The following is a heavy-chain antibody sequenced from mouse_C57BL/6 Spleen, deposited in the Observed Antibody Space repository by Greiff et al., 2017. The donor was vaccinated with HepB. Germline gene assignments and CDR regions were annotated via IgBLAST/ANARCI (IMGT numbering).Heavy chain of an antibody. CDR3: ARLGSSHDY. J-gene: IGHJ2*01. V-gene: IGHV5-9*01. D-gene: IGHD1-1*01. CDR2: ISGGGGNT. Sequence: DVKLVESGGGLVKPGGSLKLSCAASGFTFSSYTMSWVRQTPEKRLEWVATISGGGGNTYYPDSVKGRFTISRDNAKNTLYLQMSSLRSEDTALYYCARLGSSHDYWGQGTTLTVSS. CDR1: GFTFSSYT.